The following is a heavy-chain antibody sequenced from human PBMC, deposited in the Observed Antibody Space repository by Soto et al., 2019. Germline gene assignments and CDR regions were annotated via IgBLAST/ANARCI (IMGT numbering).Heavy chain of an antibody. J-gene: IGHJ4*02. CDR1: GFTVSTNY. D-gene: IGHD3-10*01. Sequence: VQLVESGGGLVQPGGSLRLSCAVSGFTVSTNYMSWVRQAPGKGLECVSIIYNDGNTYYADTVKGSFTTSRDSAQTTLYLQMDNLRVDDTAVYHCARDSSYYGSGRGVLDYWGPGTLVPVSS. V-gene: IGHV3-66*01. CDR3: ARDSSYYGSGRGVLDY. CDR2: IYNDGNT.